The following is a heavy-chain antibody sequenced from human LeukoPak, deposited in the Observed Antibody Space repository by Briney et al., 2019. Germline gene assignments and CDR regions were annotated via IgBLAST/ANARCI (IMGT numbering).Heavy chain of an antibody. CDR2: SYYSGST. Sequence: PSETLSLTCTVSGGXISSYYCSWIRQPPGKGREWIGYSYYSGSTNYNPSLKSRVTISVDTSKNQFSLKLSSVTAADTAVYYCARGIAVAGRDRFDYWGQGTLVTVSS. CDR3: ARGIAVAGRDRFDY. J-gene: IGHJ4*02. D-gene: IGHD6-19*01. CDR1: GGXISSYY. V-gene: IGHV4-59*01.